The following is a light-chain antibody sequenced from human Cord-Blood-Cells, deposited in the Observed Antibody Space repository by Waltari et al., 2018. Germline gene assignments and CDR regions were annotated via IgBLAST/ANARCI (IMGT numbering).Light chain of an antibody. V-gene: IGKV3-20*01. J-gene: IGKJ2*01. CDR1: QSVSSSY. CDR3: QQYGSSPYT. CDR2: GAS. Sequence: EIVLTQFPVTLSLSPGERLTISCRASQSVSSSYLAWYQQKPGQAPRLLIYGASSRATGIPDRFSGSGSGTDFTLTISRLEPEDFAVYYCQQYGSSPYTFGQGTKLEIK.